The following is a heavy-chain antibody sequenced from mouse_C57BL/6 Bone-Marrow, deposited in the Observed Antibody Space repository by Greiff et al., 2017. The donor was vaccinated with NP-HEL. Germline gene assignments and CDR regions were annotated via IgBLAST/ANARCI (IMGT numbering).Heavy chain of an antibody. Sequence: EVKLVESGGGLVQPGGSMKLSCAASGFTFSDAWMDWVRQSPEKGLEWVAEIRNKANNHATYYAESVKGRFTISRDDSKSSVYLQMNSLRAEDTGIYYCTRGEFYYGYDEGRGAMDYWGQGTSVTVSS. V-gene: IGHV6-6*01. CDR3: TRGEFYYGYDEGRGAMDY. J-gene: IGHJ4*01. CDR1: GFTFSDAW. CDR2: IRNKANNHAT. D-gene: IGHD2-2*01.